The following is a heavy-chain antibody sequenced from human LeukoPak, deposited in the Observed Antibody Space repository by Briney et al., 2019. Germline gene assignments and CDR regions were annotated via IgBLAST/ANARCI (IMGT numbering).Heavy chain of an antibody. J-gene: IGHJ4*02. D-gene: IGHD6-13*01. Sequence: SETLSLTCTVSGGSISSYYWSWIRQPPGKGLEWIGYIYYSGSTNYNPSLKSRVTISVDASKNQFSLKLSSVTAADTAVYYFARGSSSWYYFDYWGQGTLVTVSS. CDR1: GGSISSYY. V-gene: IGHV4-59*01. CDR2: IYYSGST. CDR3: ARGSSSWYYFDY.